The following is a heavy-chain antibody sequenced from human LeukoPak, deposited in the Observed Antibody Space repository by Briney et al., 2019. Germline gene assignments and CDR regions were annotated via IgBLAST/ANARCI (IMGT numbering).Heavy chain of an antibody. Sequence: PGGSLRLSCAASGFTFSSYSMNWVRQAPGKGLEWVTVISYDGSNKYYADSVKGRFTISRDNSKNTLYLQMNSLRAEDTSVYYCARDKGRSGGYYFDYWGQGTLVTVSS. CDR1: GFTFSSYS. J-gene: IGHJ4*02. D-gene: IGHD1-26*01. CDR2: ISYDGSNK. CDR3: ARDKGRSGGYYFDY. V-gene: IGHV3-30*03.